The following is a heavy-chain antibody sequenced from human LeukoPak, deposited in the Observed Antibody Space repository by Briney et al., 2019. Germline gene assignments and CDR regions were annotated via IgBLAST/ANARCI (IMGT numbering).Heavy chain of an antibody. J-gene: IGHJ4*02. CDR3: ARDVATI. V-gene: IGHV4-59*12. Sequence: SETLSLTCAVYGGSFSGYYWSWIRQPPGKGLEWIGYIYYSGSTNYNPSLKSRVTMSVDTSKNQFSLKLSSVTAADTAMYYCARDVATIWGQGTLVTVSS. D-gene: IGHD5-12*01. CDR1: GGSFSGYY. CDR2: IYYSGST.